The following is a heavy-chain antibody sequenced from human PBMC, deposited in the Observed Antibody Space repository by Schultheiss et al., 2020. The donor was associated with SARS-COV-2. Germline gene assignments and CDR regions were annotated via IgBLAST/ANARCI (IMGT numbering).Heavy chain of an antibody. V-gene: IGHV3-23*01. CDR3: AKDLSSGWSSDCIDH. D-gene: IGHD6-19*01. CDR1: GFTFSSYA. J-gene: IGHJ4*02. CDR2: ISGSGGST. Sequence: GGSLRLSCAASGFTFSSYAMSWVRQAPGKGLEWVSAISGSGGSTYYADSVKGRFTISRDNSKNTVYLQMNGLRVEDTAIYYCAKDLSSGWSSDCIDHWGPGTLVTVSS.